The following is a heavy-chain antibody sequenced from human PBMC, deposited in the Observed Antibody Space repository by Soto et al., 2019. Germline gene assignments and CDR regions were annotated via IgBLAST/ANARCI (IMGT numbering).Heavy chain of an antibody. CDR2: IYPGDSDT. D-gene: IGHD5-18*01. J-gene: IGHJ3*02. CDR3: ARPIRGYSYGDFTNDAFDI. CDR1: GYSFTSYW. V-gene: IGHV5-51*01. Sequence: EVQLVQSGAEVKKPGESLKISCKGSGYSFTSYWIGWVRQMPGKGLEWMGIIYPGDSDTRYSPSFQGQVTISADKSISTAYLQWSSLKASDTAMYYCARPIRGYSYGDFTNDAFDIWGQGTMVTVSS.